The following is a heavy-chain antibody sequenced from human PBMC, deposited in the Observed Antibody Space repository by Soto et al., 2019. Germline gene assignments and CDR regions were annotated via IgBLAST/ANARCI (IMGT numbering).Heavy chain of an antibody. CDR1: GGSISSSSYY. D-gene: IGHD2-15*01. CDR2: IYYSGST. V-gene: IGHV4-39*01. CDR3: ARHRPGGDIVVVVAARRGFDY. Sequence: SETLSLTCTVSGGSISSSSYYWGWILQPPGKGLEWIGSIYYSGSTYYNPSLKSRVTISVDTSKNQFSLKLSSVTAADTAVYYCARHRPGGDIVVVVAARRGFDYWGQGTLVTVSS. J-gene: IGHJ4*02.